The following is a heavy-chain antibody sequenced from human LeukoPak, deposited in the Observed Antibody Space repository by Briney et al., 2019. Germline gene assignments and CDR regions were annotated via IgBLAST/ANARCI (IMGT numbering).Heavy chain of an antibody. Sequence: GTSLRLSCAAAGFAFSTYGIHWVRQAPGKGLEWVAVIWPDGSNKYYADSVKGRSTISRDNSKNTLYLHMSSLRAEDTAVYYCARASGSYDYWGQGTLVTVSS. CDR1: GFAFSTYG. V-gene: IGHV3-33*01. J-gene: IGHJ4*02. D-gene: IGHD1-26*01. CDR3: ARASGSYDY. CDR2: IWPDGSNK.